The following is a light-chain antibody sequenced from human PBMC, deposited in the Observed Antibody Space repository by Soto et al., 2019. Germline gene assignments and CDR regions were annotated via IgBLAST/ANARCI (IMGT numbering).Light chain of an antibody. CDR2: DVS. V-gene: IGLV2-14*01. J-gene: IGLJ1*01. CDR1: SSDVGAYNY. CDR3: SSYTSATTYV. Sequence: QSVLTQPASVSGSPGQSITISCPGTSSDVGAYNYDSWYQQYPGEAPKVTIYDVSHRPAGVSNRFSGSKSGNTASLTISGLQTQDEADYYCSSYTSATTYVFGTGTKVTVL.